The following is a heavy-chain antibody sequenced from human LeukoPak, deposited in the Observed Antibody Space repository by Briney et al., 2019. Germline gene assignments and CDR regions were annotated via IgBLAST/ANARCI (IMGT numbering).Heavy chain of an antibody. V-gene: IGHV1-69*04. CDR3: ARGYGGYDYGYFDY. CDR2: IIPIFGIA. CDR1: GGTFSSYA. J-gene: IGHJ4*02. Sequence: SVKVSCKASGGTFSSYAISWVRQAPGQGLEWMGRIIPIFGIANYAQKFQGRVTITADKSTSTAYMELSSLRSEDTAVYYCARGYGGYDYGYFDYWGQGTLVTVSS. D-gene: IGHD5-12*01.